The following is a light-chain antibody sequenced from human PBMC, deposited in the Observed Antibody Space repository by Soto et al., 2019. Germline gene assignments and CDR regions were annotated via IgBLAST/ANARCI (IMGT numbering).Light chain of an antibody. CDR1: QSLRTNS. J-gene: IGKJ1*01. Sequence: MVFTQSPGTLSLSLGERATLPFRASQSLRTNSLAWYQQKPGQAPRLLISGVYSRAAGIPDRFSGSGSGTDFTLTISRLEPEDFAVYYCQQYGNSPQTFGQGTKVDIK. V-gene: IGKV3-20*01. CDR3: QQYGNSPQT. CDR2: GVY.